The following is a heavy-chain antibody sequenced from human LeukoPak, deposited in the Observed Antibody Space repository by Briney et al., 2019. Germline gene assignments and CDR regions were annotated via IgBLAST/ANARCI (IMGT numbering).Heavy chain of an antibody. V-gene: IGHV4-4*07. CDR3: ARGGGYCSSTSCYQIDY. Sequence: SETLSLTCTVSGGSISSYYWSWIRQPAGKGLEWIGRIYTSGSTNYNPSLKSRVIMSVDTSKNQFSLKLSSVTAADTAVYYCARGGGYCSSTSCYQIDYWGQGTLVTVSS. CDR2: IYTSGST. D-gene: IGHD2-2*01. J-gene: IGHJ4*02. CDR1: GGSISSYY.